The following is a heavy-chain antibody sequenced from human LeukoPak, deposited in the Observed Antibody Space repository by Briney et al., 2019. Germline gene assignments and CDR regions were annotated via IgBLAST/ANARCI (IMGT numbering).Heavy chain of an antibody. CDR2: ISYDGSNK. CDR3: AREGLPEVAAENHNWFDP. J-gene: IGHJ5*02. Sequence: GGSLRLSCAASGFTFSSYAMSWVRQAPGKGLEWVAVISYDGSNKYYADSVKGRFTISRDNSKNTLYLQMNSLRAEDTAVYYCAREGLPEVAAENHNWFDPWGQGTLVTVSS. D-gene: IGHD2-15*01. CDR1: GFTFSSYA. V-gene: IGHV3-30-3*01.